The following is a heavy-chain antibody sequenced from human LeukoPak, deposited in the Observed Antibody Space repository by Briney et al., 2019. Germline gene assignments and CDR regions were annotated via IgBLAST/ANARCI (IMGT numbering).Heavy chain of an antibody. CDR1: GGSISSGDYY. CDR2: IYYSGST. J-gene: IGHJ4*02. Sequence: PSETLSLTCTVSGGSISSGDYYWSWIRQPPGKGLEWIGYIYYSGSTYYNPSLKSRVTISVDTSKNQFSLKLSSVTAADTAVYYCARDSGSYHYFDYWGQGTLVTVSS. D-gene: IGHD1-26*01. CDR3: ARDSGSYHYFDY. V-gene: IGHV4-30-4*01.